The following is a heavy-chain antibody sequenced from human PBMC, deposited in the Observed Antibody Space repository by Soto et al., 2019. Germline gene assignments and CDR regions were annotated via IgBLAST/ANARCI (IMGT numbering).Heavy chain of an antibody. CDR1: GYTFYNYG. V-gene: IGHV1-18*01. D-gene: IGHD1-26*01. CDR3: ARLPTSSYHTHSYYAMDV. Sequence: QAQLEQSGAEVKKPGASVKVACKASGYTFYNYGITWVRQAPGHGLEWMGWIGPYNDYTNYAQKFQGRVSRTPDTSTSTAFMELRSLTSDDTAVYFFARLPTSSYHTHSYYAMDVWGQGTTVTVSS. J-gene: IGHJ6*02. CDR2: IGPYNDYT.